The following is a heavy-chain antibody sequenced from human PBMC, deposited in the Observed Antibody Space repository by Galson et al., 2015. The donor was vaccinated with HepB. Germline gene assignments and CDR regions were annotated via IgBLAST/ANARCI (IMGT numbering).Heavy chain of an antibody. CDR2: ISGSGDTT. J-gene: IGHJ4*02. CDR3: AKNGGYSYGERFDY. D-gene: IGHD5-18*01. Sequence: SLRLSCAASRFTFSSYAMNWVRQAPGKGLEWVSVISGSGDTTDYADSVKGRFTVSRDNSKSTLYLQMNSLRAADTAVYYCAKNGGYSYGERFDYWGQGTLVTVSS. V-gene: IGHV3-23*01. CDR1: RFTFSSYA.